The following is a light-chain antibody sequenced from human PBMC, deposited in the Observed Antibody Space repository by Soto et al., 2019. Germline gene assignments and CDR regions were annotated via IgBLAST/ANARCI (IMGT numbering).Light chain of an antibody. J-gene: IGLJ1*01. V-gene: IGLV2-11*01. CDR2: DVS. Sequence: QSGLTQPRSVSGSPGHSVTISCTGTSSDVGGYNYVSWYQQHPGKAPKLMIYDVSKRPSGVPDRFSGSKSGNTASLTISGLQAEDEADYYCCSYAGSYTFPYVFGTGTKVTVL. CDR1: SSDVGGYNY. CDR3: CSYAGSYTFPYV.